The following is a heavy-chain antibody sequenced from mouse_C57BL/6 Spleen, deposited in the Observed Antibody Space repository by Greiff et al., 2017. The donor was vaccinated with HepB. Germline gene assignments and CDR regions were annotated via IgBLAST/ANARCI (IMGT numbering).Heavy chain of an antibody. CDR1: GYSFTGYY. J-gene: IGHJ2*01. Sequence: VQLKESGPELVKPGASVKISCKASGYSFTGYYMNWVKQSPEKSLEWIGEINPSTGGTTYNQKFKAKATLTVDKSSSTAYMPLTSLTSEDSAVYYCAIITTVVAPFDYWGQGTTLTVSS. CDR3: AIITTVVAPFDY. V-gene: IGHV1-42*01. D-gene: IGHD1-1*01. CDR2: INPSTGGT.